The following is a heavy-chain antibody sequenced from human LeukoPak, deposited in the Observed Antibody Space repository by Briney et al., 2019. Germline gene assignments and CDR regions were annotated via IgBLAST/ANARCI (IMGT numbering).Heavy chain of an antibody. CDR1: GFTFSKYD. Sequence: GGSLRLSCAASGFTFSKYDMHWVRQPTGKGLEWVSGIGTVGDTYYADSVKGRFTISRETAKNSLYLQMNSLRAEDTAVYYCAKDRGRRGYSYGYVAFDIWGQGTMVTVSS. V-gene: IGHV3-13*01. CDR2: IGTVGDT. CDR3: AKDRGRRGYSYGYVAFDI. D-gene: IGHD5-18*01. J-gene: IGHJ3*02.